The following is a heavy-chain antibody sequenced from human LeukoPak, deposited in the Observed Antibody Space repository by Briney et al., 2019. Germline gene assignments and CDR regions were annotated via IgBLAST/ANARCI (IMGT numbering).Heavy chain of an antibody. CDR2: IRYDGSNK. V-gene: IGHV3-30*02. J-gene: IGHJ5*02. D-gene: IGHD3-16*01. CDR1: GFTFSSYG. CDR3: AKDLGGLHDWFDP. Sequence: QPGGSLRLSCAASGFTFSSYGMHWVRQAPGKGLERVAFIRYDGSNKYYADSVKGRFTISRDNSKNTLYLQMNSLRAEDTAVYYCAKDLGGLHDWFDPWGQGTLVTVSS.